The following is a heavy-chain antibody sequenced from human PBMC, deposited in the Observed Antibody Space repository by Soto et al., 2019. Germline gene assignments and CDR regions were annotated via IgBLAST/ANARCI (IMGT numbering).Heavy chain of an antibody. CDR2: ISESGGST. CDR3: AKRSPYSSGWYSPIFDY. D-gene: IGHD6-13*01. J-gene: IGHJ4*02. CDR1: GFSFSDYA. V-gene: IGHV3-23*01. Sequence: GGSLRLSCAASGFSFSDYAMSWVRQAPGKWLEWVSVISESGGSTHYADSVRGRFTVSRDNSENSLSLRMNSLRDEDTAVYFCAKRSPYSSGWYSPIFDYWGQGXLVTVYS.